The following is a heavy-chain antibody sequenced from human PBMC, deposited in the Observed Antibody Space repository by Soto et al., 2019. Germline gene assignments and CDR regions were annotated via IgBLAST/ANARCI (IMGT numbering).Heavy chain of an antibody. CDR1: GFTFSSYA. D-gene: IGHD6-19*01. J-gene: IGHJ4*02. CDR2: ISYDGSNK. Sequence: VQLVECGGGVVQPGMSLRLSCAASGFTFSSYAMHWVRQAPGKGLEWVAVISYDGSNKYYADSVKGRFTISRDNSKNTLYLQMNSLRAEDTAVYYCARSSEQWLVLGSDYWGQGTLVNVSS. V-gene: IGHV3-30-3*01. CDR3: ARSSEQWLVLGSDY.